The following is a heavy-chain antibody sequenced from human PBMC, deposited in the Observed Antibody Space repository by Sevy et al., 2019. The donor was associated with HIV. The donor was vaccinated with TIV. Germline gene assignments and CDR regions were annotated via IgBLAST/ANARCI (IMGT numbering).Heavy chain of an antibody. J-gene: IGHJ6*02. CDR3: AKDPVLVVDYYAMDV. V-gene: IGHV3-30*02. CDR1: GFTVSNNY. Sequence: GGSLRLSCAASGFTVSNNYISWVRQAPGKGLEWVAFIRYDGSNKYYADSVKGRFTISRDNSKNTLYLQMNSLRAEDTAVYYCAKDPVLVVDYYAMDVWGQGTTVTVSS. CDR2: IRYDGSNK. D-gene: IGHD2-8*02.